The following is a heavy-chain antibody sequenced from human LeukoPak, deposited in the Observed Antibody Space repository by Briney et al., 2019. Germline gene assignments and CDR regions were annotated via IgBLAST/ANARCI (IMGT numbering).Heavy chain of an antibody. D-gene: IGHD2-2*01. J-gene: IGHJ6*03. CDR1: GFTFSAYW. CDR2: IKKDRSEK. CDR3: ARESDVVVPAAMKYYYYMDV. V-gene: IGHV3-7*01. Sequence: GGSLRLSCAASGFTFSAYWMSWARQAPGKGLEWVAHIKKDRSEKYYVDSVKGRFTISRDNAKNSLYLQMNSLRAEDTAVYYCARESDVVVPAAMKYYYYMDVWGKGTTVTVSS.